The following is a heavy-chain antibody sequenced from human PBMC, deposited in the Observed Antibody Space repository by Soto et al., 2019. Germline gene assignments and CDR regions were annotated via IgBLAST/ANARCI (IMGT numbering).Heavy chain of an antibody. CDR1: GFTFSSYS. Sequence: GGSLRLSCAASGFTFSSYSMNWVRQAPGKGLEWVSSISSSSSYIYYADSVKGRFTISRDNAKNSLYLQMNSLRAEDTAVYYCARGSGWYGGPDAFDIWGQGTMVTV. CDR2: ISSSSSYI. D-gene: IGHD6-19*01. CDR3: ARGSGWYGGPDAFDI. V-gene: IGHV3-21*01. J-gene: IGHJ3*02.